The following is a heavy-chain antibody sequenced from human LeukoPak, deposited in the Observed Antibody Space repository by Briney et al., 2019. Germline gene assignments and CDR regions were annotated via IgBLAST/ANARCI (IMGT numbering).Heavy chain of an antibody. D-gene: IGHD5-18*01. V-gene: IGHV3-11*01. CDR3: ARDRSGYSYGAYYYYGMDV. CDR1: GFTFSDYY. CDR2: ISSSGSTI. J-gene: IGHJ6*02. Sequence: GGSLRLSCAASGFTFSDYYMSWIRRAPGKGLEWVSYISSSGSTIYYADSVKGRFTISRDNAKNSLYLQMNSLRAEDTAVYYCARDRSGYSYGAYYYYGMDVWGQGTTVTVSS.